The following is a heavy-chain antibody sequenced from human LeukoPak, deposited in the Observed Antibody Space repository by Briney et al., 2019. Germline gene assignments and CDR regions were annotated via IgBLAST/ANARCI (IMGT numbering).Heavy chain of an antibody. D-gene: IGHD6-13*01. CDR1: GLNFSRFE. J-gene: IGHJ6*02. CDR2: ISSWGDTI. V-gene: IGHV3-48*03. Sequence: GGSLRLSCAASGLNFSRFEMKWVRQAPGKGGEWGSYISSWGDTISYPDSLLGLFTISRDNAKNSLFLQMNSLRAEDTAVYYCASGVEAGKHYYCMDFWGQGTTVTVSS. CDR3: ASGVEAGKHYYCMDF.